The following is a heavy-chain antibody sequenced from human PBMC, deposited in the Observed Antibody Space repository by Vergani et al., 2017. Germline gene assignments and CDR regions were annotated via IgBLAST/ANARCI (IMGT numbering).Heavy chain of an antibody. Sequence: QVQLVESGGGVVQPGRSLRLPCAASGFTFNQYGMHWVRQAPGKGLEWVAVTWYDGNNKQYADSVKGRFTISRDNSKSMMYLQMNSLRDEETGVYYCARDLRLLYNRFDPWGQGTLVTVSS. CDR2: TWYDGNNK. CDR3: ARDLRLLYNRFDP. CDR1: GFTFNQYG. J-gene: IGHJ5*02. V-gene: IGHV3-33*01. D-gene: IGHD1-14*01.